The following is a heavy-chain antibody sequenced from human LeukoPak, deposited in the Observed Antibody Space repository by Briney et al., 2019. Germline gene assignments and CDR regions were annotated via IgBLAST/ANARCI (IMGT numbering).Heavy chain of an antibody. CDR1: GYTFTSYG. CDR3: ARVPFTHIVVVPAAPDY. D-gene: IGHD2-2*01. CDR2: ISAYNGNT. J-gene: IGHJ4*02. Sequence: GASVKVSCKASGYTFTSYGISWVRQAPGQGLEWMGWISAYNGNTNYAQKLQGRVTMTTDTSTSTAYMELRSLRSDDTAVYYCARVPFTHIVVVPAAPDYWGQGTLVTVSS. V-gene: IGHV1-18*01.